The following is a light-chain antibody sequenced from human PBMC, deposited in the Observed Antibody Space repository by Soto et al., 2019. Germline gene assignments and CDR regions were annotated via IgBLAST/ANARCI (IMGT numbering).Light chain of an antibody. CDR3: QQNNNWPLT. CDR1: QSVSRN. V-gene: IGKV3-15*01. Sequence: EIAMTQSPATLSVSPGERATLSCRASQSVSRNLAWYQQKPGQAPRLLISGASTSATGVPARFSGSGSGTDFALTISSLQSEDFAVYYCQQNNNWPLTFGGGTKVEIK. J-gene: IGKJ4*01. CDR2: GAS.